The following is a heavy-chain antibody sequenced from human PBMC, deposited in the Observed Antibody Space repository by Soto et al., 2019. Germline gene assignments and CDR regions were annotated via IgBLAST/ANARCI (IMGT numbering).Heavy chain of an antibody. J-gene: IGHJ4*02. CDR2: IYYSGST. Sequence: PSETLSLTCTVSGGSISSYYWSWIRQPPGKGLEWIGYIYYSGSTNYNPSLKSRVTISVDTSKNQFSLKLSSVTAADTAVYYCARVGGATYYYDSRTHGPFDYRGQGTPVTVSS. D-gene: IGHD3-22*01. CDR1: GGSISSYY. V-gene: IGHV4-59*01. CDR3: ARVGGATYYYDSRTHGPFDY.